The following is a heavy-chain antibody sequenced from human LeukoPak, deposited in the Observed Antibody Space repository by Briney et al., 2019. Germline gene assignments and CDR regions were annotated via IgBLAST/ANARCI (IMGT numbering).Heavy chain of an antibody. CDR1: GGSISSGDYY. J-gene: IGHJ3*02. Sequence: SETLSLTCTVSGGSISSGDYYWSWIRQPPGKGLEWIVYIYYSGSTYYNPSLKSRVTISVDTSKNQFSLKLTSVTAADTAVYYCATDRPYDYVWGNYLHDAFEIWGQGTMVTVSS. CDR3: ATDRPYDYVWGNYLHDAFEI. D-gene: IGHD3-16*01. CDR2: IYYSGST. V-gene: IGHV4-30-4*01.